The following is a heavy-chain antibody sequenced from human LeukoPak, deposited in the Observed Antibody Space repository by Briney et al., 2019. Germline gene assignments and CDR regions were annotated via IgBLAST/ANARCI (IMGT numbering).Heavy chain of an antibody. CDR2: IYYSGST. CDR1: GGSISSYY. D-gene: IGHD4-23*01. CDR3: ARYGGYFDY. V-gene: IGHV4-59*01. Sequence: SETLSLTCTVSGGSISSYYWSWIRQPPGKGLEWIGYIYYSGSTTYNPSLKSRVTISVDTSKNQFSLKLSSVTAADTAVYYCARYGGYFDYWGQGTLVTVSS. J-gene: IGHJ4*02.